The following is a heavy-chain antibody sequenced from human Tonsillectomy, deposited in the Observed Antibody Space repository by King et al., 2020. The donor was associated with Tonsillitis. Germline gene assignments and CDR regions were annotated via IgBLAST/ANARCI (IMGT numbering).Heavy chain of an antibody. CDR1: GGSISSYY. Sequence: QLQESGPGLVKPSETLSLTCTVSGGSISSYYWSWIRQPPGKGLEGSGYIYYSGSTKYNPPLKSRVTISIDTAKNQVSLQLSSVTAADTAVYYCARDGMDCSSTRCYIGDPLYYGMDVWGQGTTVTVSS. V-gene: IGHV4-59*01. CDR3: ARDGMDCSSTRCYIGDPLYYGMDV. CDR2: IYYSGST. D-gene: IGHD2-2*02. J-gene: IGHJ6*02.